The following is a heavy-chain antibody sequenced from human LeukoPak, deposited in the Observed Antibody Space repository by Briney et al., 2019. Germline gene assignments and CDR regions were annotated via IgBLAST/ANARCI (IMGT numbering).Heavy chain of an antibody. V-gene: IGHV3-7*03. CDR3: AKDINSTPITMMHAFDI. J-gene: IGHJ3*02. CDR1: GFTFSKYW. Sequence: PGGSLRLSCAASGFTFSKYWMTWIRQAPGKGLEWVANINQDASDKYYVDSVKGRFTISRDNAKNSLYLQMNSLRAEDTALYYCAKDINSTPITMMHAFDIWGQGTMVTVSS. D-gene: IGHD3-22*01. CDR2: INQDASDK.